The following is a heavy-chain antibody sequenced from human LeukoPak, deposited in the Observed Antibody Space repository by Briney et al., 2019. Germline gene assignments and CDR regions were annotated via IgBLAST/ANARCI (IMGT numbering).Heavy chain of an antibody. CDR1: GGSISSGGYY. CDR2: IYHSGST. J-gene: IGHJ3*02. V-gene: IGHV4-30-2*01. CDR3: ARVRNSWGPYDAFDI. Sequence: SEALSLTCTVSGGSISSGGYYWSWVRQPPGKGLDWIGYIYHSGSTYYSPSLKSRVTISVDRSKNQFSLNLSSVTVADTAVYFCARVRNSWGPYDAFDIWGQGTMVTVSS. D-gene: IGHD6-13*01.